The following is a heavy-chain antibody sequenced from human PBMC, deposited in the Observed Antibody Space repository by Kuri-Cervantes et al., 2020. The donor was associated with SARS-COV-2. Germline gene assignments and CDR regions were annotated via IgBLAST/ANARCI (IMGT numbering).Heavy chain of an antibody. Sequence: ASVKVSCKASGYTFTNNDINWVRQAPGQGLEWMGWISAYNGNANYAQKFQGRVTMTTDRSTTTAYMELRSLRSDDTAMYYCVRDIIVVVPGALYMDVWGKGTTVTVSS. CDR3: VRDIIVVVPGALYMDV. CDR2: ISAYNGNA. CDR1: GYTFTNND. J-gene: IGHJ6*03. D-gene: IGHD2-2*01. V-gene: IGHV1-18*01.